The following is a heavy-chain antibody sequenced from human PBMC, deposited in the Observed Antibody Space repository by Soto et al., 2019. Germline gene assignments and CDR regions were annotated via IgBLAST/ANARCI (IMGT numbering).Heavy chain of an antibody. CDR3: ARYEFGTFDN. J-gene: IGHJ4*02. CDR1: GDSVSSSFL. D-gene: IGHD3-10*01. Sequence: QVLLQESGPGLVKPSGTLSLTSAVSGDSVSSSFLWTWVRQPPGKGLEWIGEIYHTETTNYAPSLKSRVTISLDKSMNQLSLRFNSVTPADTAVYYCARYEFGTFDNWGQGIRVTVSS. V-gene: IGHV4-4*02. CDR2: IYHTETT.